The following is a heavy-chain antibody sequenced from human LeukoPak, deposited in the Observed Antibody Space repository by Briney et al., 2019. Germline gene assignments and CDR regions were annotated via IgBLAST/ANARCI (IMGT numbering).Heavy chain of an antibody. D-gene: IGHD3-10*01. CDR3: ARAGPGYYASGNYENWFDP. J-gene: IGHJ5*02. Sequence: PSETLSLTCTVSGGSISRSSYYWGWIRQPPGKGLEWIGNIFYSGSPYYNPSLKSRVTISVDTPKNQFSLKVTSVTAADTAVYYCARAGPGYYASGNYENWFDPWGQGTLVTVSS. CDR1: GGSISRSSYY. V-gene: IGHV4-39*07. CDR2: IFYSGSP.